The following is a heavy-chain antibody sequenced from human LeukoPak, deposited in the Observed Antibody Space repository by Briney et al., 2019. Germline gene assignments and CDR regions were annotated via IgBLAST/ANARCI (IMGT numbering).Heavy chain of an antibody. CDR3: AKVMTTVTYFFDY. Sequence: GESLQISCKGSQYNFTNYWIAWLRQMPGKGLEWMGIIYPGDSDTRYSPSFQGQVTMSADKSINTAYLQWSSLKASDAAIYYCAKVMTTVTYFFDYWGQGTLVTVSS. CDR2: IYPGDSDT. J-gene: IGHJ4*02. V-gene: IGHV5-51*01. D-gene: IGHD4-11*01. CDR1: QYNFTNYW.